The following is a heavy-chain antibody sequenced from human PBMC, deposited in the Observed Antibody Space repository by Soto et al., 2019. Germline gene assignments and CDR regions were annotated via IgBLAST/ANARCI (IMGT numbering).Heavy chain of an antibody. D-gene: IGHD6-13*01. Sequence: QVQLVESGGDVVQPGRSLRLSCAASGFTFSSNGMHWVRQAPGKGLEWVALVSHDGSNTYYADSVKGRFTISRDNSKNTLDLQMNTLRPEDTAVYYCATRRGSSWPTYVDSWGQGTLVTVSS. CDR3: ATRRGSSWPTYVDS. CDR1: GFTFSSNG. V-gene: IGHV3-30*03. J-gene: IGHJ4*02. CDR2: VSHDGSNT.